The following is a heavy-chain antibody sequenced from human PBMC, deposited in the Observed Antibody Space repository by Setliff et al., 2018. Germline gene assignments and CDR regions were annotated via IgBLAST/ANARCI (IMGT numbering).Heavy chain of an antibody. CDR2: SDHGGNT. V-gene: IGHV4-34*01. CDR1: GESFSNNY. D-gene: IGHD3-9*01. J-gene: IGHJ4*01. CDR3: ARERYFDWSFED. Sequence: SETLSLTCSVYGESFSNNYWSWIRQSPGKGLEWIGESDHGGNTTIHPSLKSRLTMSVDTSTNQFSLKLGSVTAADTAVYYCARERYFDWSFEDWGHGTLVTVSS.